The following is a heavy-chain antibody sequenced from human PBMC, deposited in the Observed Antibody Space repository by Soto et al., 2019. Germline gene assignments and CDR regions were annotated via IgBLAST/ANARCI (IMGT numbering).Heavy chain of an antibody. D-gene: IGHD3-16*02. J-gene: IGHJ6*02. CDR1: GYSFAGYW. CDR3: ARHPTGIMITFGGVIARSDYGMYG. Sequence: RESLKISYKGSGYSFAGYWITWVRQKPGKGLEWMGRIDPSDSQTYYSPSFRGHVTISVTKSITTVFLQWSSLRASETAMYYCARHPTGIMITFGGVIARSDYGMYGWGQGTKVTVAS. CDR2: IDPSDSQT. V-gene: IGHV5-10-1*01.